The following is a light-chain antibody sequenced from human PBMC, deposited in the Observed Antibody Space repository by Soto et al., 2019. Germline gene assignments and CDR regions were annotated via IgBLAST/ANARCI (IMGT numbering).Light chain of an antibody. J-gene: IGKJ1*01. CDR3: QQYGISPT. CDR2: DVS. Sequence: EIVLTQSPGTLSLSPGERATLSCRASQSVSSSYLAWYQQKPGQAPRLLIYDVSSRATGIPDRFSGSGSGTDFTLTISRLEPVDVAVYYCQQYGISPTFGQGTKVEIK. V-gene: IGKV3-20*01. CDR1: QSVSSSY.